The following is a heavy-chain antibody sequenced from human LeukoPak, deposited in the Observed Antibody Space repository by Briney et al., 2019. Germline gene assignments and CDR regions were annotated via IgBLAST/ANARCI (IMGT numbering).Heavy chain of an antibody. V-gene: IGHV3-7*01. Sequence: PGGSLRLSCAASGFTFSSYAMSWVRQAPGKGLEWVANIKQDGSEKYYVDSVKGRFTISRDNAKNSLYLQMNSLRAEDTAVYYCARDTRGGTLDYWGQGTLVTVSS. CDR2: IKQDGSEK. CDR1: GFTFSSYA. J-gene: IGHJ4*02. D-gene: IGHD3-10*01. CDR3: ARDTRGGTLDY.